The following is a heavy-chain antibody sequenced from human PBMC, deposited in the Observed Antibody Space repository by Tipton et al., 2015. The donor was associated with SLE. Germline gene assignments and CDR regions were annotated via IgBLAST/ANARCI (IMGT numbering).Heavy chain of an antibody. CDR2: IYTSGAT. Sequence: TLSLTCNVSGVSISSSYWSWIRQPAGKGLEWIGRIYTSGATDDNPSLKSRVTMSVDMSKNQIFLKMTSVTAADSAVYFCARDCPHYGATLCFDLWGRGTLVTVSP. CDR3: ARDCPHYGATLCFDL. J-gene: IGHJ2*01. CDR1: GVSISSSY. D-gene: IGHD4-17*01. V-gene: IGHV4-4*07.